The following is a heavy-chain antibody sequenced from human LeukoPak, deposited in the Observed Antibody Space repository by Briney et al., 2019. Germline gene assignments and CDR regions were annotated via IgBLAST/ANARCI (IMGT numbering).Heavy chain of an antibody. J-gene: IGHJ4*02. D-gene: IGHD3-22*01. CDR2: ISASSRYL. V-gene: IGHV3-21*01. CDR1: GFTFNTYT. CDR3: ARVYTMIVVVDY. Sequence: PGGSLRLSCAASGFTFNTYTMNWVRQAPGKGLEWVSSISASSRYLYYADSVKGRFTISRDNAKNSLYLQMNSLRAEDTAVYYCARVYTMIVVVDYWGQGTLVTVSS.